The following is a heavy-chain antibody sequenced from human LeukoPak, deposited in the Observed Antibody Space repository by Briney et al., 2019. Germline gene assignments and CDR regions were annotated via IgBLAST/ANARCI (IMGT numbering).Heavy chain of an antibody. V-gene: IGHV3-23*01. J-gene: IGHJ4*02. Sequence: GGSLRLSCAGSGFPFDMYGMNWVRQAPGKGLEWVSGISPDGGPTYYAHSVKGRFTISRDDSKNTLYLEMNNLRADDTAIYYCAKDAAWLRFGDWGQGILVTVSS. CDR3: AKDAAWLRFGD. CDR2: ISPDGGPT. CDR1: GFPFDMYG. D-gene: IGHD5-12*01.